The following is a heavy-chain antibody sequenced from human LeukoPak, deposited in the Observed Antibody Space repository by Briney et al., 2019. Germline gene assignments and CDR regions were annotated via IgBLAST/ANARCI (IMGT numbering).Heavy chain of an antibody. Sequence: ASVKVSCKASGYTFTSYAISWVRQAPGQGLEWMGGIIPIFGTANYAQKFQGRVTITADESTSTAYMELSSLRSEDTAVYYCAREPLELGPAGYMDVWGKGTTVTVSS. V-gene: IGHV1-69*13. CDR2: IIPIFGTA. J-gene: IGHJ6*03. D-gene: IGHD3-3*01. CDR1: GYTFTSYA. CDR3: AREPLELGPAGYMDV.